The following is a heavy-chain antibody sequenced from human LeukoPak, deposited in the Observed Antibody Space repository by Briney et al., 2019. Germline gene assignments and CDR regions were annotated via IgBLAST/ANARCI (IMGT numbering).Heavy chain of an antibody. CDR1: GGSFSGYY. D-gene: IGHD3-10*01. Sequence: PSETLSLTCAVYGGSFSGYYWSWIRQPPGKGLEWIGEINHSGSTNYNPSLKSRVTISVDTSKNQFSLKLSSVTAADTAVYYCARPIYYYRSGSFAYWGQGTLVTVSS. CDR3: ARPIYYYRSGSFAY. V-gene: IGHV4-34*01. J-gene: IGHJ4*02. CDR2: INHSGST.